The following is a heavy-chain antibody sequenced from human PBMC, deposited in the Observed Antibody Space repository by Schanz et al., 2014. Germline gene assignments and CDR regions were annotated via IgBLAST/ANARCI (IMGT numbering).Heavy chain of an antibody. CDR3: AREPLSGYNWFDP. D-gene: IGHD6-25*01. CDR1: GGSISSGTYY. Sequence: QVQLQESGPGLVKPSQTLSLTCIVSGGSISSGTYYWSWLRQPAGKGLEWIGRIYTSGSTNYNPSRKSRVAKSLDTSKNKFSLKLSSVPAADTAVYYCAREPLSGYNWFDPWGQGSLVTVSS. J-gene: IGHJ5*02. CDR2: IYTSGST. V-gene: IGHV4-61*02.